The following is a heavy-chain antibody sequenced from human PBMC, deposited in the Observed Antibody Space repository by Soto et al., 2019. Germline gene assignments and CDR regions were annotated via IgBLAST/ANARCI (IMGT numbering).Heavy chain of an antibody. CDR2: INSDGSST. J-gene: IGHJ4*02. V-gene: IGHV3-74*01. CDR1: GFIFSSHW. Sequence: PGVSLRLSCEASGFIFSSHWMHCVRQSAEKGLVWVSRINSDGSSTAYADSVKGRFTISRDNAKNTLYMQMNSLRVEDTAVYYCARDRPDISNPTDHPMFDYWGQGTQVTVSS. D-gene: IGHD6-6*01. CDR3: ARDRPDISNPTDHPMFDY.